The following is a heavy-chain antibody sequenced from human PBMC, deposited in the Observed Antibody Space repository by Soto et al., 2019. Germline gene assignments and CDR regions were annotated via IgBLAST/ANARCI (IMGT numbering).Heavy chain of an antibody. D-gene: IGHD6-13*01. CDR3: ARDTAAGTNYYYYMDV. J-gene: IGHJ6*03. CDR2: IYYSGST. Sequence: SETLSLTCTVSGGSISSYYWSWIRQPPGKGLEWIGYIYYSGSTNYNPSLKSRVTISVDTSKNQFSLKLSSVTAADTAVYYCARDTAAGTNYYYYMDVWGKGTTVTVSS. V-gene: IGHV4-59*01. CDR1: GGSISSYY.